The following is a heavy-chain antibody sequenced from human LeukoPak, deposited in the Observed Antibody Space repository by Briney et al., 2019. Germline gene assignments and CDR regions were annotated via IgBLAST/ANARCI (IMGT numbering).Heavy chain of an antibody. CDR1: GGSISSYY. Sequence: SETLSLTCTVSGGSISSYYWSWIRQPAGKGLEWIGSISYSGSTKYNPSLESRVTMSVDTSKNQISLKLSSVTAADTTLYYCARAPERWYSYGSYTYHYMDVWGKGTTVTVSS. D-gene: IGHD5-18*01. CDR3: ARAPERWYSYGSYTYHYMDV. J-gene: IGHJ6*03. V-gene: IGHV4-59*01. CDR2: ISYSGST.